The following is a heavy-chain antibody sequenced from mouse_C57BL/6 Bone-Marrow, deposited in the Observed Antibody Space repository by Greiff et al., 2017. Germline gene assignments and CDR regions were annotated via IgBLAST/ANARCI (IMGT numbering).Heavy chain of an antibody. D-gene: IGHD1-1*01. Sequence: VQVVESGAELVKPGASVKLSCKASGYTFTEYTIHWVKQRSGQGLEWIGWFYPGSGSIKYNEKFKDKATLTADKSSSTVYMELSRLTSEDSAVYFCARHEPPYYGSSKYFDYWGQGTTLTVSS. V-gene: IGHV1-62-2*01. CDR3: ARHEPPYYGSSKYFDY. J-gene: IGHJ2*01. CDR2: FYPGSGSI. CDR1: GYTFTEYT.